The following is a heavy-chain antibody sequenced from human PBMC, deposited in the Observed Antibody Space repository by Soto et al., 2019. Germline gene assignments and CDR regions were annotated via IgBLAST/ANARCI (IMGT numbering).Heavy chain of an antibody. J-gene: IGHJ3*02. V-gene: IGHV3-23*01. CDR2: ISGSGGST. CDR3: AKVITMIVVVTPDAFGI. D-gene: IGHD3-22*01. CDR1: GFTFSSYA. Sequence: GGSLRLSCAASGFTFSSYAMSWVRQAPGKGLEWVSAISGSGGSTYYADSVKGRFTISRDNSKNTLYLQMNSLRAEDTAVYYCAKVITMIVVVTPDAFGIWGQGTMVTVSS.